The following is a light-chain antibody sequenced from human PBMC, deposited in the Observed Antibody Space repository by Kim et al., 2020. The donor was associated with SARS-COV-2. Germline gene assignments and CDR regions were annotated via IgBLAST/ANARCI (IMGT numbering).Light chain of an antibody. CDR2: DVS. CDR1: SSDVGGYNY. V-gene: IGLV2-14*03. J-gene: IGLJ2*01. Sequence: QSALTQPASVSGSPGQSITISCTGTSSDVGGYNYVSWYQQHPGKAPKLMIYDVSNRPSGVSNRFSGSKSGNKASLTIFGLQAEDEADYYCSSYTSGSTLVVFGGGTQLTVL. CDR3: SSYTSGSTLVV.